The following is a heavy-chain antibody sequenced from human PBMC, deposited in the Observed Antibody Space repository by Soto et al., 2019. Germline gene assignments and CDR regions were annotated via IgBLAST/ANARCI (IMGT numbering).Heavy chain of an antibody. D-gene: IGHD3-10*01. CDR2: LSYNGNNH. J-gene: IGHJ4*02. Sequence: GGSLRLSCAASGFAFSSYPLHWVRRAPGKGLEWVAVLSYNGNNHYYADSVKGRFTISRDNSKNTLYLQMDSLRSEDTAVYYCAKDLTHADGWGRLDSWGQGTLVTVSS. CDR3: AKDLTHADGWGRLDS. CDR1: GFAFSSYP. V-gene: IGHV3-30-3*01.